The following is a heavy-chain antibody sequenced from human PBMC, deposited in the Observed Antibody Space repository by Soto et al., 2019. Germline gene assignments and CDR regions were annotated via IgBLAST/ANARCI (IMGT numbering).Heavy chain of an antibody. Sequence: QVQLQESGPGLVKPSETLSLTCTVSGGSITNYYCSWFRQPPGKGLEWIGYINYDGYSAYNLSLKRRRTLSMDTSKTQFSPMLESVTATDTAVYYCARHGFGPLHGLVDVWGQGTTVIVSS. CDR3: ARHGFGPLHGLVDV. CDR2: INYDGYS. J-gene: IGHJ6*02. D-gene: IGHD3-10*01. V-gene: IGHV4-59*08. CDR1: GGSITNYY.